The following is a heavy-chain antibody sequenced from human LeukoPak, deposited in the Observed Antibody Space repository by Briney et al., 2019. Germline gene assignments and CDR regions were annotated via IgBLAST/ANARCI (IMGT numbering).Heavy chain of an antibody. CDR2: MYYSGST. V-gene: IGHV4-61*01. D-gene: IGHD3-22*01. J-gene: IGHJ3*02. CDR3: ARGNYYDSRTYYRAFDI. CDR1: GGSISSSSYY. Sequence: SETLSLTCTVSGGSISSSSYYWNWIRQPPGKGLEWIGYMYYSGSTNYNPSLKSRVTISVDASKNQFSLKLSSVTAADTAVYYCARGNYYDSRTYYRAFDIWGPGTMVTVSS.